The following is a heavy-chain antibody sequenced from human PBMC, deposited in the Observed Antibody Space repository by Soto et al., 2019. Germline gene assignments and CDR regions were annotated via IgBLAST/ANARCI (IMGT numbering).Heavy chain of an antibody. CDR1: GGTFSNYP. D-gene: IGHD2-21*02. V-gene: IGHV1-69*01. CDR3: ARGLYCGGGCYSHFDY. Sequence: VQLVQSGAEVKKPGSSVKVSCKASGGTFSNYPFIWVRQAPGQGLDWMGGIIHIFGTTDYGQRVQGRVTITADESTNTAYMELSSLRSDDTAVYYCARGLYCGGGCYSHFDYWGQGTLVTVSS. J-gene: IGHJ4*02. CDR2: IIHIFGTT.